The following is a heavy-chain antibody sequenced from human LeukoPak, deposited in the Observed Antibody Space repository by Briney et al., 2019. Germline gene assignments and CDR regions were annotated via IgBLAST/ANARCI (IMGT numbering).Heavy chain of an antibody. V-gene: IGHV3-23*01. D-gene: IGHD3-3*02. Sequence: GGSLRLSCAASGFTFSSYAMSWVRQVPGKGLEWVSAISGSGGSTYYADSVKGRFTISRDNSKNTLYLQMNSLRAEDTAVYYCARWVLAGYYFDYWGQGTLVTVSS. CDR3: ARWVLAGYYFDY. J-gene: IGHJ4*02. CDR2: ISGSGGST. CDR1: GFTFSSYA.